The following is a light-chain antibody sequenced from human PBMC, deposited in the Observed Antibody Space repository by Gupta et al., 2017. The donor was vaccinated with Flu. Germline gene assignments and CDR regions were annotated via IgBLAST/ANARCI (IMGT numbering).Light chain of an antibody. CDR3: TSYTSTNTLV. CDR2: EVN. Sequence: QSALTQPASVSGFPGQSITISCTGTSSDIGAYNYVSWYQHDPGKAPKLLICEVNNRPSGVSNRFSGSKSGNTASLTISGRQAEDEADYYCTSYTSTNTLVFGSGTKLTVL. V-gene: IGLV2-14*01. J-gene: IGLJ1*01. CDR1: SSDIGAYNY.